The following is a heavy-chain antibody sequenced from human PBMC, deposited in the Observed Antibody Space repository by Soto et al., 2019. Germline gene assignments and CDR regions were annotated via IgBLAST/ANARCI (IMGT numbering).Heavy chain of an antibody. D-gene: IGHD3-3*01. J-gene: IGHJ3*02. CDR3: TRDTLEWLLLNAFDI. CDR1: GFTFGDYA. CDR2: IRSKAYGGTT. Sequence: PGGSLRLSCTASGFTFGDYAMSWFRQAPGKGLEWVGFIRSKAYGGTTEYAASVKGRFTISRDDSKSIAYLQMNSLKTEDTAVYYCTRDTLEWLLLNAFDIWGQGTMVTVSS. V-gene: IGHV3-49*03.